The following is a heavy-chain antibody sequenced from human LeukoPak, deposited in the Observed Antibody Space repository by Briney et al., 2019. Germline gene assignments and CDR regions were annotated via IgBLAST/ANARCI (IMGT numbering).Heavy chain of an antibody. J-gene: IGHJ4*02. Sequence: SQTLSLTCAISGDSVSSNSAAWNWIRQSPSRGLEWLGRTYYRSKWYNDDAVSVKSRITINPDTSKNQFSLQLNSVTPEDTAVYYCARETQEQQLVENLDYWGQGTLVTVSS. V-gene: IGHV6-1*01. D-gene: IGHD6-13*01. CDR1: GDSVSSNSAA. CDR3: ARETQEQQLVENLDY. CDR2: TYYRSKWYN.